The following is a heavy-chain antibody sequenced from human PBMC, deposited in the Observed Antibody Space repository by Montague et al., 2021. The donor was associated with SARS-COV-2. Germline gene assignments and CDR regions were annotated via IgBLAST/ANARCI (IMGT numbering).Heavy chain of an antibody. J-gene: IGHJ5*01. CDR3: ARTLRCNVWYGFDS. Sequence: SETLSLTCTVSGGSISSHYWSWIRQAPGQGLEWIGHIYYTGTTKYNPSLKSPVTLSLDTSSDQFSLTLSSVTAADTAVYYCARTLRCNVWYGFDSWGQGSLVTVSS. V-gene: IGHV4-59*08. CDR1: GGSISSHY. CDR2: IYYTGTT. D-gene: IGHD6-13*01.